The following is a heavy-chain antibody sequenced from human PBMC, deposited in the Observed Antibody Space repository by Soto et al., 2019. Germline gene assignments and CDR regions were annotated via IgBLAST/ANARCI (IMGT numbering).Heavy chain of an antibody. CDR3: ARQVATTTYYYYGMDV. J-gene: IGHJ6*02. CDR2: IYPGDSDT. CDR1: GYSFTSYW. V-gene: IGHV5-51*01. D-gene: IGHD5-12*01. Sequence: GESLKISCKGSGYSFTSYWIGWVRQMPGKGLEWMGIIYPGDSDTRYSPSFQGQVTISADKSISTAYLQWSSLKASDTAMYYCARQVATTTYYYYGMDVWGQGTTVTVS.